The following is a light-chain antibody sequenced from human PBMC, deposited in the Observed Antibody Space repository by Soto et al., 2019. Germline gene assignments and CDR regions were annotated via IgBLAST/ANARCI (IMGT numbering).Light chain of an antibody. CDR2: DTS. CDR3: QQYDTLPLT. CDR1: EGVITY. J-gene: IGKJ4*01. Sequence: QLTQSPSFLSASVGDRITITCHASEGVITYLNWFQHKPGEAPKLLIYDTSLLETGVPSRFSGSGFGTDFTCTISSLQPDDFATYYCQQYDTLPLTFGGGT. V-gene: IGKV1-33*01.